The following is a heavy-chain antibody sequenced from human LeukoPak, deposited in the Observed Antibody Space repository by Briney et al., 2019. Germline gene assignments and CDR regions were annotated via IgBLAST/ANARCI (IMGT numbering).Heavy chain of an antibody. CDR3: ARDRPGGGSYYGLDY. D-gene: IGHD1-26*01. V-gene: IGHV3-53*01. CDR1: GFTVSSNY. CDR2: IYSGGST. J-gene: IGHJ4*02. Sequence: GGSLRLSCAASGFTVSSNYMTWVRQAPGQGLEWVSVIYSGGSTYYADSVKGRFTISRDNSKNTLYLQMNSLRAEDTAVYYFARDRPGGGSYYGLDYWGQGTLVTASS.